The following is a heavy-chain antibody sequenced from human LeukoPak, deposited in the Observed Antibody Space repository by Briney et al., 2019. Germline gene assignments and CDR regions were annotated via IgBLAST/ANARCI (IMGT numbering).Heavy chain of an antibody. V-gene: IGHV4-39*01. CDR1: AGSLSSSSYY. D-gene: IGHD1-26*01. CDR2: IYYSGST. Sequence: SETLSLTCPVSAGSLSSSSYYWGWLRQPPGTGLEWIGSIYYSGSTYYNPSLKSRVTISVDTSKNQCSLKLSSVTAADTAVYYCARPSGSYHFDYWGQGTLVTVSS. J-gene: IGHJ4*02. CDR3: ARPSGSYHFDY.